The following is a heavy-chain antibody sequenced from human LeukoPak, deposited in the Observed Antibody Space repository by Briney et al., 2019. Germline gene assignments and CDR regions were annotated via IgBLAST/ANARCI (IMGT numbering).Heavy chain of an antibody. CDR2: ISAYNGNT. V-gene: IGHV1-18*01. CDR1: GYTFTSYG. CDR3: ARGSGGRYEVVVTLDAFDI. J-gene: IGHJ3*02. D-gene: IGHD3-22*01. Sequence: ASVKVSCKASGYTFTSYGISWVRQAPGQGLEWMGWISAYNGNTNYAQKLQGRVTMTTDTSTSTAYMELRSLRSDDTAVYYCARGSGGRYEVVVTLDAFDIWGQGTMVTVSS.